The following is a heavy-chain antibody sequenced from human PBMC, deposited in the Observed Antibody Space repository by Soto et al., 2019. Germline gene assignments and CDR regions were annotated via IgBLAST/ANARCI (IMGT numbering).Heavy chain of an antibody. CDR1: GYTFTSYN. V-gene: IGHV1-8*01. CDR2: SNSNSGNS. Sequence: ASVKVSCKASGYTFTSYNINWVRQAPGQGLEWVAGSNSNSGNSDHAQKFQGRPTVTRDTSISTAYMELSSLRSDDTAVYYCVLLGVFDHWGPGXLVTVSS. CDR3: VLLGVFDH. D-gene: IGHD3-3*01. J-gene: IGHJ4*02.